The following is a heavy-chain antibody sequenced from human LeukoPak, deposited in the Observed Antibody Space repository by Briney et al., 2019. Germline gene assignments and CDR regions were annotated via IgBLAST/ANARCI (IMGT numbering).Heavy chain of an antibody. D-gene: IGHD3-22*01. Sequence: GASVKVSCKASGYTFTDYYMHWVRQAPGQGLEWMGWINPNSGGTNYAQKFQGRVTMTRDTSISTAYMELSRLRSDDTAVYYCASIYYDSSGYYHFDYWGQGTLVTVSS. V-gene: IGHV1-2*02. CDR2: INPNSGGT. J-gene: IGHJ4*02. CDR3: ASIYYDSSGYYHFDY. CDR1: GYTFTDYY.